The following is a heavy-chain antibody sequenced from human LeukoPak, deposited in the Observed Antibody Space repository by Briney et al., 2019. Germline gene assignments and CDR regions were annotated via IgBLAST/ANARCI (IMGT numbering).Heavy chain of an antibody. J-gene: IGHJ4*02. CDR1: GGSISSGGYY. Sequence: TLSLTCTVSGGSISSGGYYWSWIRQPPGKGLEWIGYIHHSGSIYYNPSLKSRVTISVDRSKNQFSLKLSSVTAADTAVYYCAGSSSSAFYFDYWGQGTLVTVSS. V-gene: IGHV4-30-2*01. CDR3: AGSSSSAFYFDY. CDR2: IHHSGSI. D-gene: IGHD6-6*01.